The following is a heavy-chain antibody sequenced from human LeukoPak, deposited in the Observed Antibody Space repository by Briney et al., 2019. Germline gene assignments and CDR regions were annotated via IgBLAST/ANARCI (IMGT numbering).Heavy chain of an antibody. V-gene: IGHV3-30*02. CDR1: GFTFS. CDR2: IRHDGTDQ. CDR3: AKDGNWASVS. D-gene: IGHD7-27*01. J-gene: IGHJ5*02. Sequence: GGSLRLSCVGSGFTFSVHWVRQVPGKGLAWLTFIRHDGTDQHYADSVRGRFTISRDNSKNTVYLQMNNMRPEDTALYYCAKDGNWASVSWGQGTLVTVSS.